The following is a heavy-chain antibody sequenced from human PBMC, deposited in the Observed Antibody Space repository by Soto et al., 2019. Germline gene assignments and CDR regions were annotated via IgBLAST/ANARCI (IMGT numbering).Heavy chain of an antibody. V-gene: IGHV2-5*01. J-gene: IGHJ3*02. Sequence: GSGPTLVNPTQALTLTCPFSGFSLSTSGVGVGWIRQSPGKAPEWLALIYWSGDEHYRPSLKSRLSITKDTSKNHVVLIMTDMDPVDTATYYCARGIATLPVFAFDIWGQGTMVTVS. CDR2: IYWSGDE. D-gene: IGHD6-6*01. CDR3: ARGIATLPVFAFDI. CDR1: GFSLSTSGVG.